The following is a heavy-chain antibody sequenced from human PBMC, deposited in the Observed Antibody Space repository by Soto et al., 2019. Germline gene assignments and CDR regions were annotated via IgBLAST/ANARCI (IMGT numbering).Heavy chain of an antibody. D-gene: IGHD2-2*02. CDR1: GFTFSSYA. CDR2: ISGSGGST. V-gene: IGHV3-23*01. CDR3: AKVGVPAAIQGYFDY. Sequence: GGSLSLSCAASGFTFSSYAMSWVRQAPGKGLEWVSAISGSGGSTYYADSVKGRFTISRDNSKNTLYLQMNSLRAEDTAVYYCAKVGVPAAIQGYFDYWGQGTLVTVSS. J-gene: IGHJ4*02.